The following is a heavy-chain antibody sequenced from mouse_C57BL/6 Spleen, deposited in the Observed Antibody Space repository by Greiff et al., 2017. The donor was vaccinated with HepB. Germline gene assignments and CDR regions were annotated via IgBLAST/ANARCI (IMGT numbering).Heavy chain of an antibody. Sequence: VQLVESGPELVKPGASVKISCKASGYSFTSYYIHWVKQRPGQGLEWIGWIYPGSGNTKYNEKFKGKATLTADTSSSTAYMQLSSLTSEDSAVYYCARSSYDYDETWFAYWGQGTLVTVSA. D-gene: IGHD2-4*01. J-gene: IGHJ3*01. CDR1: GYSFTSYY. V-gene: IGHV1-66*01. CDR3: ARSSYDYDETWFAY. CDR2: IYPGSGNT.